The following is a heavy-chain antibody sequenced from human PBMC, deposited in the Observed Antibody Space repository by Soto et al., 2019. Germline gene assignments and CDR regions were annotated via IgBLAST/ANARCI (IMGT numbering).Heavy chain of an antibody. CDR1: GGTFSSYA. Sequence: SVKVSCKASGGTFSSYAISWVRQAPGQGLEWMGGIIPIFGTANYAQKFQGRDTITADESTSTAYMELSSLRSEDTAVYYCARYSSNWFQTEGMDVWGQGTTVTVSS. CDR2: IIPIFGTA. J-gene: IGHJ6*02. D-gene: IGHD6-13*01. CDR3: ARYSSNWFQTEGMDV. V-gene: IGHV1-69*13.